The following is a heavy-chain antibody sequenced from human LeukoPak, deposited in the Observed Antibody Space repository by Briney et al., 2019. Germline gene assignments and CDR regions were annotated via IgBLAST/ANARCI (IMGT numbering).Heavy chain of an antibody. J-gene: IGHJ2*01. CDR1: GGSISSYY. CDR3: ARDKGPYWYFDL. CDR2: IYNSGST. V-gene: IGHV4-59*01. Sequence: SETLSLTCTVSGGSISSYYWNWIRQPPGKGLEWIGNIYNSGSTNYNPSLKRRVTISVDTSKNQISLKLSSVTAADTAVYYCARDKGPYWYFDLWGRGTLVTVSS.